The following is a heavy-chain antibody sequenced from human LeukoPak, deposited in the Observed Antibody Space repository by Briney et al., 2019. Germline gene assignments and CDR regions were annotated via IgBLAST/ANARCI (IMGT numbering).Heavy chain of an antibody. CDR2: IRSKANYYAT. J-gene: IGHJ6*03. CDR1: GFTFSGSA. CDR3: THLMTTAPNYYYYMDV. Sequence: PGGSLRLSCTASGFTFSGSAMHWVRQASGKGLEWVGRIRSKANYYATAYAASVKGRFAISRDDSKNTAYLQMNSLKTEDTAVYYCTHLMTTAPNYYYYMDVWGKGTSVTVSS. V-gene: IGHV3-73*01. D-gene: IGHD4-17*01.